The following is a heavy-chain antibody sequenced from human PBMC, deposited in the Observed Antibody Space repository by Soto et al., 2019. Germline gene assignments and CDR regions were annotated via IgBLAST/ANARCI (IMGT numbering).Heavy chain of an antibody. D-gene: IGHD6-19*01. CDR1: GGSISSSSYY. V-gene: IGHV4-39*01. CDR2: IYYSGST. CDR3: ARHGFQGYSGWQYNWFDP. J-gene: IGHJ5*02. Sequence: SETLSLTCTVSGGSISSSSYYWGWIRQPPGKGLEWIGSIYYSGSTYYNPSLKSRVSISVDASKNQLSLKLSSVTAADTSVYYCARHGFQGYSGWQYNWFDPWGQGTLVTVSS.